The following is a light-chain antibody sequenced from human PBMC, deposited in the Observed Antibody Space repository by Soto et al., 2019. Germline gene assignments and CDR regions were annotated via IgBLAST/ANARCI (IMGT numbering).Light chain of an antibody. CDR1: QSVSTN. V-gene: IGKV3-15*01. CDR2: GAS. CDR3: QQYNNWT. J-gene: IGKJ1*01. Sequence: EIVMTQAPATLSVSPGERATLSCRASQSVSTNLAWYQQKPGQAPRLLIYGASTRATGIPARFSGSGSGTEFTLTISSLPSEDFAVYYCQQYNNWTFGKGTKVEIK.